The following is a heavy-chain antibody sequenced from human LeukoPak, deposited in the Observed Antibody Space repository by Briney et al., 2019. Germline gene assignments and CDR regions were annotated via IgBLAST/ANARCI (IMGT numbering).Heavy chain of an antibody. Sequence: GGSLRLSCAASGFTFRSYEMNWVRQAPGKGLEWVSYISSSGSTIYYADSVKGRITISRDNAKNSLYLQMNSLRVEDTAVYYCKEVDYWGQGTLVTVSS. J-gene: IGHJ4*02. V-gene: IGHV3-48*03. CDR3: KEVDY. CDR2: ISSSGSTI. CDR1: GFTFRSYE.